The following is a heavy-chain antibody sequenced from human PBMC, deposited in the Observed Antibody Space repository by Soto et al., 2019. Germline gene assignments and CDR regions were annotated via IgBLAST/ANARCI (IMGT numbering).Heavy chain of an antibody. V-gene: IGHV4-39*01. J-gene: IGHJ6*02. Sequence: KTSETLSLTCTVSGGSISSSSYYWGWIRQPPGKGLEWIGSIYYSGSTYYNPSLKSRVTISVDTSKNQFSLKLSSVTAADTAVYYCARRSIAPPYYYYYGMDVWGQGTTVTVSS. CDR3: ARRSIAPPYYYYYGMDV. CDR1: GGSISSSSYY. D-gene: IGHD6-6*01. CDR2: IYYSGST.